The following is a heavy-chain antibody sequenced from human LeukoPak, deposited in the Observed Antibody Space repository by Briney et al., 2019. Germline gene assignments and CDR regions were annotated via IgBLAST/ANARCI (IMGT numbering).Heavy chain of an antibody. CDR3: AKDISLFWCGSLFDY. J-gene: IGHJ4*02. CDR1: GFTFDDYA. Sequence: GRSLRLSCAASGFTFDDYAMHWVRQAPGKGLEWVSGISWNSGSIGYADSVKGRFTISRDNAKNSLYLQMNSLRAEDMALYYCAKDISLFWCGSLFDYWGQGTLVTVSS. D-gene: IGHD3-3*01. CDR2: ISWNSGSI. V-gene: IGHV3-9*03.